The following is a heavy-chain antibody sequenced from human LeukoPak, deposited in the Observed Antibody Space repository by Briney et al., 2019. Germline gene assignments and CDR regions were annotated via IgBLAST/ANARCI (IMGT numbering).Heavy chain of an antibody. CDR2: IYTSGST. D-gene: IGHD3-3*01. J-gene: IGHJ6*03. V-gene: IGHV4-4*07. Sequence: PSETLSLTCTVSGGSISSYYWSWIRQPAGKGLEWIGRIYTSGSTNYNPSLKSRVTMSVDTSKNQFSLKLSSVTAADTAVYYCARALHDITIFGVVHPYFYYYYMDVWGKGTTVTVSS. CDR3: ARALHDITIFGVVHPYFYYYYMDV. CDR1: GGSISSYY.